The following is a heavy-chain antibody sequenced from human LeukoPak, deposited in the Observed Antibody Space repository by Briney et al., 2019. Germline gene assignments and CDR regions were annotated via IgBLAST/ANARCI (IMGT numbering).Heavy chain of an antibody. CDR3: ARGPTGGFTY. CDR1: GFTFSNYW. V-gene: IGHV3-74*01. J-gene: IGHJ4*02. D-gene: IGHD3-10*01. CDR2: INTDGSST. Sequence: GGSLRLSCAASGFTFSNYWMHWVRQAPGKGLVWVSRINTDGSSTSYVDSVKGRFTISRDNSKNTLSPQMNSLRAEDTAIYYCARGPTGGFTYWGQGTLVTVSS.